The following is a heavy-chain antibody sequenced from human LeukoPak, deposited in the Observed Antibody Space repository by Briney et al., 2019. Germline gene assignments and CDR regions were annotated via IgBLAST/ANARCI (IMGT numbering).Heavy chain of an antibody. Sequence: GGSLRLSCAASGFTFSSYGMHWVRQAPGKGLEWVAFIRYDGSNKYYADSVKGRFTISRDNSKNTLYLHVNSLRPEDTAVYYCAKDALIQLWSSYYFDYWGQGTLVTVSS. J-gene: IGHJ4*02. CDR3: AKDALIQLWSSYYFDY. CDR2: IRYDGSNK. D-gene: IGHD5-18*01. CDR1: GFTFSSYG. V-gene: IGHV3-30*02.